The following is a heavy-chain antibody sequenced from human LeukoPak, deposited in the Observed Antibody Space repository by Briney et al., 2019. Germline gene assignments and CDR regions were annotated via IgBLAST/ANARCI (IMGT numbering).Heavy chain of an antibody. CDR1: GFTFSSYS. J-gene: IGHJ3*02. CDR3: AREGPRYYYDSSGYYGAFDI. Sequence: GGSLRLSCAASGFTFSSYSMNWVRQAPGKGLEWVSYISSSSSTIYYADSVKGRFTIYRDNAKNSLYLQMNSLRAEDTAVYYCAREGPRYYYDSSGYYGAFDIWGQGTMVTVSS. V-gene: IGHV3-48*01. D-gene: IGHD3-22*01. CDR2: ISSSSSTI.